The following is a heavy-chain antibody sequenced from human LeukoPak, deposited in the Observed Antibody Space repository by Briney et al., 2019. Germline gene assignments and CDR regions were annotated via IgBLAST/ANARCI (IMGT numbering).Heavy chain of an antibody. CDR2: VYDSGIT. J-gene: IGHJ4*02. V-gene: IGHV4-59*08. CDR3: ARHPGIQLWIDN. D-gene: IGHD5-18*01. CDR1: GASMSRYY. Sequence: SEILSLTCTVSGASMSRYYWSWIRQPPGKGLEWIAYVYDSGITNYNPSLKSRVTISQDTSKNQFSLNLISVTAADTAVYYCARHPGIQLWIDNWGQGTLVTVSS.